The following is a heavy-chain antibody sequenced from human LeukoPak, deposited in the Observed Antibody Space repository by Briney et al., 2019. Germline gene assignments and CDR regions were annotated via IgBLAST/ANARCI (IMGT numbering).Heavy chain of an antibody. D-gene: IGHD3-22*01. CDR1: GFNFRSYW. J-gene: IGHJ4*02. Sequence: GGSLRLSCAASGFNFRSYWMSWVRQAPGKGLEWVANIKQDGSEKYYVDSVKGRFTISRDNAKNSLYLQMNSLRAEDTAVYYCTRPLREYYYDSAFDCWGQGTLVTVSS. CDR2: IKQDGSEK. CDR3: TRPLREYYYDSAFDC. V-gene: IGHV3-7*05.